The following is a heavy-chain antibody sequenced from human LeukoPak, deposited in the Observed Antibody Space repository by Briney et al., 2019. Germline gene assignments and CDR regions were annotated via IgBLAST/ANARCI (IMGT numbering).Heavy chain of an antibody. CDR3: ARSPTTGPYYYYYYMDV. D-gene: IGHD1-26*01. Sequence: SETLSLTCAVYGGSFSGYSWSWIRQPPGKGLEWIGEINHSGSTNYNPSLESRVTISVGTSKNQFSLKLSSVTAADTAVYYCARSPTTGPYYYYYYMDVWGKGTTVTVSS. CDR1: GGSFSGYS. V-gene: IGHV4-34*01. CDR2: INHSGST. J-gene: IGHJ6*03.